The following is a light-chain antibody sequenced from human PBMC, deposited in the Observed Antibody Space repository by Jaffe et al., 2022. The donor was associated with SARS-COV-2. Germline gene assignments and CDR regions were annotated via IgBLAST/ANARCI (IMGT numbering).Light chain of an antibody. Sequence: DIVMTQSPDSLAVSLGERATINCKSSQSVLYSSNNKDYLAWYQQKPGQPPKLLIYWASSRESGVPDRFSGSGSGTDFTLTISSLQAEDVAVYYCQQYYTIPRTFGQGTNLEIK. CDR2: WAS. CDR3: QQYYTIPRT. V-gene: IGKV4-1*01. J-gene: IGKJ2*01. CDR1: QSVLYSSNNKDY.